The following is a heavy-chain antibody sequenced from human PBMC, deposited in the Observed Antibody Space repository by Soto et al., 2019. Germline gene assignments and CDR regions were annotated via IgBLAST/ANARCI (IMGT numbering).Heavy chain of an antibody. Sequence: GGSLRLSCAASGFTFNDYDMHWVRQAPGKGLEWASGISWNSANTAYADSVKGRFTISRDNGKNSLFLQMSSLRTEDSALYYCAKMSAAAPSDYWGLGTLVTVSS. CDR1: GFTFNDYD. CDR3: AKMSAAAPSDY. D-gene: IGHD6-13*01. J-gene: IGHJ4*02. CDR2: ISWNSANT. V-gene: IGHV3-9*01.